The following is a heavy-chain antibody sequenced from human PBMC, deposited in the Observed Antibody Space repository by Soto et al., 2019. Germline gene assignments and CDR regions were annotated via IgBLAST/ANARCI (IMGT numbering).Heavy chain of an antibody. V-gene: IGHV3-7*01. J-gene: IGHJ6*02. Sequence: GGSLRLSCAASGFTFSSYWMSWVRQAPGKGLEWVANIKRDGSEKYYVDSVKGRFTISRDNAKNSLYLQMNSLRAEDTAVYYCARVGGYCSSTSCQGGYYYYGMDVWGQGTTVTVSS. CDR1: GFTFSSYW. CDR3: ARVGGYCSSTSCQGGYYYYGMDV. CDR2: IKRDGSEK. D-gene: IGHD2-2*01.